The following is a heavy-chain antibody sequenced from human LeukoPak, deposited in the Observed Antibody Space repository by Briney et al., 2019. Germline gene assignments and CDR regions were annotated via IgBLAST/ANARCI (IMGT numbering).Heavy chain of an antibody. V-gene: IGHV1-2*02. D-gene: IGHD3-22*01. Sequence: ASVKVSCKASGYTFTGYYMHWVRQAPGQGLEWMGWINPNSGGTNYAQKFQGRVTMTRDTSISTAYMELSRLRSDDTAVYYCARELDYDSFSYFDYWGQGTLVTVSS. CDR3: ARELDYDSFSYFDY. CDR1: GYTFTGYY. CDR2: INPNSGGT. J-gene: IGHJ4*02.